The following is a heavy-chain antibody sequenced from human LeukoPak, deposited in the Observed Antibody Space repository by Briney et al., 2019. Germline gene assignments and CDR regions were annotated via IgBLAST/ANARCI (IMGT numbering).Heavy chain of an antibody. CDR3: AREYFTAFDN. J-gene: IGHJ3*02. CDR2: IYNSGST. CDR1: GGSISSNSYY. V-gene: IGHV4-39*06. D-gene: IGHD3-9*01. Sequence: SETLSLTCTVSGGSISSNSYYWGWLRQPPGKGLDWIGSIYNSGSTYYNPSLKSRVTISVDTSKNQFALKVRSVPAADTAVYYCAREYFTAFDNWGQGTMVTVSS.